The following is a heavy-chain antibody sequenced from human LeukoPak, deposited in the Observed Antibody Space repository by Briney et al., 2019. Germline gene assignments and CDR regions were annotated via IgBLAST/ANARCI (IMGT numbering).Heavy chain of an antibody. V-gene: IGHV3-30*04. D-gene: IGHD2-15*01. Sequence: PWGSLRLTCAASGFIFSDYNMHSVLQAPAKGLQWLTVIFYDRSNKYYEDSVKARFTISRDNSENTLYLQMNTLRAEDTAVYYCARDQTGFCSGSSCLGSTFDYWGQGTLVTVSS. CDR2: IFYDRSNK. CDR3: ARDQTGFCSGSSCLGSTFDY. J-gene: IGHJ4*02. CDR1: GFIFSDYN.